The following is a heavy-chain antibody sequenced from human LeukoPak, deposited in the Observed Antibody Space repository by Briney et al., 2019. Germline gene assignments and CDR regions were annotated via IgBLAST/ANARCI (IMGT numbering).Heavy chain of an antibody. J-gene: IGHJ4*02. V-gene: IGHV4-59*01. CDR1: GVSISSYY. D-gene: IGHD4-23*01. Sequence: SETLSLTCTVSGVSISSYYWSWIRQPPGKGLEWNGYIYYSGSTNYNPSLKSRVTISADTSKNQFSLNLSSVTAADTAIYYCARDLFRGDNSGDYWGQGTLVTVSS. CDR3: ARDLFRGDNSGDY. CDR2: IYYSGST.